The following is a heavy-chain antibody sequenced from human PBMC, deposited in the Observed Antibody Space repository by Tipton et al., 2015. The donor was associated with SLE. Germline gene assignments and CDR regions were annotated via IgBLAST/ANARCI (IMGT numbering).Heavy chain of an antibody. CDR2: IYYSGST. D-gene: IGHD4-11*01. Sequence: TLSLTCTVSGGPISSYYWSWIRQPPGKGLEWIGYIYYSGSTNYNPSLKSRVTISVDTSKNQFSLKLGSVTAADTAVYYCARWAGPTVNFDYWGQGTLVTVSS. V-gene: IGHV4-59*07. CDR1: GGPISSYY. CDR3: ARWAGPTVNFDY. J-gene: IGHJ4*02.